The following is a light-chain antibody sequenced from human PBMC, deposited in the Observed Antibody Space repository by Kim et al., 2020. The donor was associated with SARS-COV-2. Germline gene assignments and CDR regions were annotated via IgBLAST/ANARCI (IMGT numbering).Light chain of an antibody. V-gene: IGKV1-12*01. Sequence: DVQMTQSPSSVSASVGDRVTITCRATEDISRWLAWYQQKPGKAPKLLIYGASNLESGVPSRFNGCGSGTEFTLTISSLQPEDVATYYCQQANSVRLTFGGGTKVDIK. J-gene: IGKJ4*01. CDR1: EDISRW. CDR3: QQANSVRLT. CDR2: GAS.